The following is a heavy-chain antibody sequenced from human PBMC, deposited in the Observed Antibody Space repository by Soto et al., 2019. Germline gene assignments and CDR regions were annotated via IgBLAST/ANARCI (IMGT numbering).Heavy chain of an antibody. CDR3: AKGKGYSSSSHYYMDV. D-gene: IGHD6-6*01. CDR2: ISWNSGSI. J-gene: IGHJ6*03. Sequence: EVQLVESGGGLVQPGRSLRLSCAASGFTFDDYAMPWVRQAPGKGLEWVSGISWNSGSIGYADSVKGRFTISRDNAKNSLYLQMNSLRAEDTALYYCAKGKGYSSSSHYYMDVWGKGTTVTVSS. V-gene: IGHV3-9*01. CDR1: GFTFDDYA.